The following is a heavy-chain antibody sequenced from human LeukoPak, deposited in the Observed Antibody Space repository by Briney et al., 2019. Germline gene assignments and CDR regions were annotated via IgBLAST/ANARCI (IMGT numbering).Heavy chain of an antibody. D-gene: IGHD1-14*01. CDR2: IYTSGST. Sequence: SQTLSLTCTVSGGSISSGSYYWSWIRQPAGKGLEWIGRIYTSGSTNYNPSPKSRVTISVDTSKNQFSLKLSSVIAADTAVYYCARDPEPNAFDIWGQGTMVTVSS. V-gene: IGHV4-61*02. CDR3: ARDPEPNAFDI. CDR1: GGSISSGSYY. J-gene: IGHJ3*02.